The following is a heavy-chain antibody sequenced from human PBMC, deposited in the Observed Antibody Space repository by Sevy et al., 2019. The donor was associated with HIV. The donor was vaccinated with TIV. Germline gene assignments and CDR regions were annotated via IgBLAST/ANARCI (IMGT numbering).Heavy chain of an antibody. V-gene: IGHV4-59*13. CDR1: GGSISSYY. CDR3: ARGGYSYSTGYYFDY. J-gene: IGHJ4*02. D-gene: IGHD5-18*01. CDR2: IYYSGST. Sequence: SETLSLTCTVSGGSISSYYWSWIRQPPGKGLEWIGYIYYSGSTNYNPSLKSRVTISVDTSKNQFSLKLGSVTAADTAVYYCARGGYSYSTGYYFDYWGQGTLVTVSS.